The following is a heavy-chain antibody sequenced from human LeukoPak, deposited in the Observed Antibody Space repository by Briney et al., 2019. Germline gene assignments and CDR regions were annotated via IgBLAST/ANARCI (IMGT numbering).Heavy chain of an antibody. D-gene: IGHD3-10*01. J-gene: IGHJ4*02. CDR3: ATAIYGSGSYTEPFDY. CDR1: GYTFTGCY. V-gene: IGHV1-2*04. Sequence: ASVKVSCKASGYTFTGCYMHWVRQAPGQGLEWMGWINPNSGGTNYAQKFQGWVTMTRDTSISTAYMELSRLRSDDTAVYYCATAIYGSGSYTEPFDYWGQGTLVTVSS. CDR2: INPNSGGT.